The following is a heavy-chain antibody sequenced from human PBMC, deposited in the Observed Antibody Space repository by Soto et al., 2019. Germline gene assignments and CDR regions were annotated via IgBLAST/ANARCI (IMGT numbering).Heavy chain of an antibody. CDR1: GFTFSSYA. J-gene: IGHJ4*02. V-gene: IGHV3-23*01. CDR3: AKDQTYYGSGSTALFDY. CDR2: ISGSGGST. Sequence: XXSLRLSFAASGFTFSSYAMRWVPQAPGKGLEWVSAISGSGGSTYYADSVKGRFTISRDNSKNTLYLQMNSLRAEDKAVYYCAKDQTYYGSGSTALFDYWGQGTLVTVSS. D-gene: IGHD3-10*01.